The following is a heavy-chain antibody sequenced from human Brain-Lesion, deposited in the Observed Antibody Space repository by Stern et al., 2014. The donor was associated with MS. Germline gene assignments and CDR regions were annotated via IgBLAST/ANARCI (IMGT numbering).Heavy chain of an antibody. CDR1: GGSVSSTSYA. Sequence: QLVESGTGLVKPSETLSLTCTVAGGSVSSTSYAWAWIRQPPGKGLEWIGTIYYSGNTYYSPSLKSRLTISLYTSKNQFSLPVRSVTAADTAVYYCAGEEDIRYCSGGSCTGNWFDPWGQGTLVTVSS. CDR2: IYYSGNT. V-gene: IGHV4-39*01. D-gene: IGHD2-15*01. CDR3: AGEEDIRYCSGGSCTGNWFDP. J-gene: IGHJ5*02.